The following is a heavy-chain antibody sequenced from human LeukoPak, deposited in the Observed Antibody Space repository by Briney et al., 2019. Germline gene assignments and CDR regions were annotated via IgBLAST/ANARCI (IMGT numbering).Heavy chain of an antibody. V-gene: IGHV4-59*12. J-gene: IGHJ3*02. D-gene: IGHD3-22*01. CDR3: ARDCITMIVVVRAFDI. Sequence: SETLSLTCTVSGGSISSYYWSWIRQPPGKGLEWIGYIYYSGSTYYNPSLKSRVTISVDTSKNQFSLKLSSVTAADTAVYYCARDCITMIVVVRAFDIWGQGTMVTVSS. CDR2: IYYSGST. CDR1: GGSISSYY.